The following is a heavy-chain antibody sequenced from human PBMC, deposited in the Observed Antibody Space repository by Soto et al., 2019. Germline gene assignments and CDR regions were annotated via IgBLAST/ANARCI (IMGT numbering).Heavy chain of an antibody. D-gene: IGHD4-4*01. Sequence: QLQLQESGPGLVKPSETLSLTCTVSGGSISSSSYYWGWIRQPPGKGLEWIGSIYYSGSTYYNPSLKSRVTISEDTSKNQFSLKLSSVTAADTAVYYCARHFGVTTPPYYYYGMDVWGQGTTVTVSS. J-gene: IGHJ6*02. V-gene: IGHV4-39*01. CDR1: GGSISSSSYY. CDR3: ARHFGVTTPPYYYYGMDV. CDR2: IYYSGST.